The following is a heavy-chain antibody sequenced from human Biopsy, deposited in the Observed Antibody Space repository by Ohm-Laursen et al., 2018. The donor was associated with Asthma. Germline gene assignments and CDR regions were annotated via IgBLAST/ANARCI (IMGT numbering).Heavy chain of an antibody. D-gene: IGHD3-3*02. Sequence: ASVTASRKISGYSLTDLSMHWVRQAPGQGLEWMGGIMTVFGTTNYAQKFQGRVTITADIFTRTVYMELSGLRFDDTAIYYCARPSPNRDILYYYYHMDVWGQGTTVIVSS. CDR2: IMTVFGTT. CDR3: ARPSPNRDILYYYYHMDV. J-gene: IGHJ6*02. CDR1: GYSLTDLS. V-gene: IGHV1-24*01.